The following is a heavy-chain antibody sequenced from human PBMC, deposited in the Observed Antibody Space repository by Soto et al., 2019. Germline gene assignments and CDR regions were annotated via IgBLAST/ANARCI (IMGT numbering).Heavy chain of an antibody. CDR2: IWYDGSNK. J-gene: IGHJ6*02. Sequence: QVPLVESGGGVVQPGRSLRLSCAASGFTFNTYGMHWVRQAPGKGLEWVAVIWYDGSNKYYADSVKGRFTISRDNSKNTLYLQRNSLRAEDTAVYYCAKDRRWGTSAMDVWGQGTTVTVSS. D-gene: IGHD3-16*01. V-gene: IGHV3-33*06. CDR1: GFTFNTYG. CDR3: AKDRRWGTSAMDV.